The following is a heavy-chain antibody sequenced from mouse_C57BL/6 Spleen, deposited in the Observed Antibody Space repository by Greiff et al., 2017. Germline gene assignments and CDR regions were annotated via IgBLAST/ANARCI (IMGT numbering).Heavy chain of an antibody. Sequence: EVKLMESGGGLVKPGGSLKLSCAASGFTFSAYGMNWVRQAPEKGLEWVAYISSGSRTNYSEDTVKGRFTISSDNVKNTLFLQMTSLRSEDTAMYYCAQRLPPFSWGQGTLVTVSA. CDR2: ISSGSRTN. J-gene: IGHJ3*01. CDR1: GFTFSAYG. CDR3: AQRLPPFS. V-gene: IGHV5-17*01. D-gene: IGHD2-10*01.